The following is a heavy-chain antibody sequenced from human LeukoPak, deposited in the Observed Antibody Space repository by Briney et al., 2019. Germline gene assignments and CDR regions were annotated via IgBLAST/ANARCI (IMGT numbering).Heavy chain of an antibody. CDR2: IWYDGSNK. J-gene: IGHJ4*02. V-gene: IGHV3-33*01. CDR1: GFTFSSYG. CDR3: VRDQNRWNYYGSGSYNDFDY. Sequence: PGRSLRLSCAASGFTFSSYGMHWVRQAPGKGLEWVAVIWYDGSNKYYADSVKGRFTISRDNSKNTLYLQMNSLRAEDTAVYYCVRDQNRWNYYGSGSYNDFDYWGQGTLVTVSS. D-gene: IGHD3-10*01.